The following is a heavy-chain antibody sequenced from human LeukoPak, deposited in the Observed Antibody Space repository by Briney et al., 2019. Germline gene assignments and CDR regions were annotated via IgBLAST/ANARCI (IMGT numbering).Heavy chain of an antibody. D-gene: IGHD3-16*02. Sequence: GGSLRLSCAASGFTFSSCAMSWVRQAPGKGLEWGSAIRGSGGSTYYADSVKGRFTISRDNSKNTLYLQMNSLTAEATAVYYCAKGGVWGSYRGIDYWGQGTLVTVSS. J-gene: IGHJ4*02. V-gene: IGHV3-23*01. CDR2: IRGSGGST. CDR1: GFTFSSCA. CDR3: AKGGVWGSYRGIDY.